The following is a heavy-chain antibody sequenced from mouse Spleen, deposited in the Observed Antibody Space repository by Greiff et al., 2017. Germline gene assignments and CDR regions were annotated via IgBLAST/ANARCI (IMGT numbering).Heavy chain of an antibody. V-gene: IGHV1-4*01. CDR1: GYTFTSYT. Sequence: QVQLKESGAELARPGASVKMSCKASGYTFTSYTMHWVKQRPGQGLEWIGYINPSSGYTKYNQKFKDKATLTADKSSSTAYMQLSSLTSEDSAVYYCARGDWGRATTDFDYWGQGTTLTVSS. J-gene: IGHJ2*01. CDR2: INPSSGYT. D-gene: IGHD1-1*01. CDR3: ARGDWGRATTDFDY.